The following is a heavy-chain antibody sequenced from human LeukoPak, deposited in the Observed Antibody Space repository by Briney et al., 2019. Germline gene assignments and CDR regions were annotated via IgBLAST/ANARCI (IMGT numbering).Heavy chain of an antibody. V-gene: IGHV3-30-3*01. Sequence: GGSLRLSCAASGFIFSSYAMHWVRQAPGKGLEWVAVISYDGSNKYYADSVKGRFTISRDNAKNSLYLQMNSLRAEDTAVYYCARDHSRDYGGNSGPGDYWGQGTLVTVSS. D-gene: IGHD4-23*01. CDR2: ISYDGSNK. CDR1: GFIFSSYA. J-gene: IGHJ4*02. CDR3: ARDHSRDYGGNSGPGDY.